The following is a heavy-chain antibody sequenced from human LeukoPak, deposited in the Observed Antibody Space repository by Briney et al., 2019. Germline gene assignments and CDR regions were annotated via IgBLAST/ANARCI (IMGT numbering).Heavy chain of an antibody. D-gene: IGHD3-22*01. CDR3: ARDSPTYYYDSSGYYVPLDY. V-gene: IGHV3-21*01. CDR2: ISSSSSYI. J-gene: IGHJ4*02. CDR1: GFTFSSYS. Sequence: TGGSLRLSCAASGFTFSSYSMNWVRQAPGKGLEWVSSISSSSSYIYYADSVKGRFTISRDNAKNSLYLQMNSLRAEDTAVYYCARDSPTYYYDSSGYYVPLDYWGQGTLVTVSS.